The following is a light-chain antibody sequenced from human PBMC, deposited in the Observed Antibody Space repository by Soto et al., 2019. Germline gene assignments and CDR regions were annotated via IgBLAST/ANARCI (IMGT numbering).Light chain of an antibody. V-gene: IGKV3-15*01. CDR1: QSVNNN. CDR3: PQSNNWRT. CDR2: GVS. Sequence: EILMTQSPATLSLFPAERSTLSCSATQSVNNNLAWYQQKPGQAPRLPIQGVSTRATGIPARLSGSGSGTEFTLTISSLQSSDFAVYYCPQSNNWRTFGQGTNVHIK. J-gene: IGKJ1*01.